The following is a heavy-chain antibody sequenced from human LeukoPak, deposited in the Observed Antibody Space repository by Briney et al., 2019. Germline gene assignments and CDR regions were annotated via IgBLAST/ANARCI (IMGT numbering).Heavy chain of an antibody. Sequence: TSETLSLTCAVYGGSFSGYYWSWIRQPPGKGLEWIGEINHSGSTNYNPSLKSRVTISVDTSKNQFSLKLSSVTAADTAVYYCASWDYGDYILDYWGQGTLVTVSS. CDR3: ASWDYGDYILDY. J-gene: IGHJ4*02. V-gene: IGHV4-34*01. D-gene: IGHD4-17*01. CDR1: GGSFSGYY. CDR2: INHSGST.